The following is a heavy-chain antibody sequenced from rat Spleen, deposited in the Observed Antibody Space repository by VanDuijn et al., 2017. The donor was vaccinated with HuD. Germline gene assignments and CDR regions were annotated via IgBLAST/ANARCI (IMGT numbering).Heavy chain of an antibody. J-gene: IGHJ1*01. CDR1: GFTFSDYA. D-gene: IGHD4-4*01. CDR2: ISIGGSST. Sequence: EVQLVESGGGLVQPGNSLKLSCAASGFTFSDYAMAWVRQSPKKGLEWVASISIGGSSTYYRDSVKGRFSISRDDAKSTLYLQMDSLRSEDTATYYCARRGNSVYWNFDFWGPGTMVTVSS. V-gene: IGHV5S23*01. CDR3: ARRGNSVYWNFDF.